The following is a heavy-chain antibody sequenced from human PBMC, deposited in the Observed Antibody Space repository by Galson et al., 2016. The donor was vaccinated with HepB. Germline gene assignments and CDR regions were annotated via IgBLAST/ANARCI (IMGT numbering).Heavy chain of an antibody. CDR3: AKVRAVADLPHYYYYYGMDV. CDR2: ISYDGSNK. D-gene: IGHD6-19*01. Sequence: SLRLSCAASGFTFSSYGMHWVRQAPGKGLEWVAVISYDGSNKYYADSVKGRFTISRENSKNTLYQQMNSLRAEDTAVYYCAKVRAVADLPHYYYYYGMDVWGQGTTVTVSS. CDR1: GFTFSSYG. V-gene: IGHV3-30*18. J-gene: IGHJ6*02.